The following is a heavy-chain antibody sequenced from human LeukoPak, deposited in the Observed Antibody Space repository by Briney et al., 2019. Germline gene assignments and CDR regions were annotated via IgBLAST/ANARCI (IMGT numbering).Heavy chain of an antibody. J-gene: IGHJ4*02. CDR2: IYYSGST. CDR3: AREHGSGSYFEYYFDY. CDR1: GGSVSSGSYY. D-gene: IGHD3-10*01. Sequence: PSETLSLTCTVSGGSVSSGSYYWSWIRQPPGKGLEWIGYIYYSGSTNYNPSLKSRVTISVDTSKNQFSLKLSSVTAADTAVYYCAREHGSGSYFEYYFDYWGQGTLVTVSS. V-gene: IGHV4-61*01.